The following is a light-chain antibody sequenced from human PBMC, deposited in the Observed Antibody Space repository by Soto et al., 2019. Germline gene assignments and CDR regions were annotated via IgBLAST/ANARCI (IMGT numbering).Light chain of an antibody. J-gene: IGKJ2*01. CDR2: GSS. Sequence: AIQMTQSPSSLSASVGDRVTITCRASQGIRNALGWYQQKPGKAPELLIYGSSSLQSGVPSKFSGSGSGTDFTLTISSLQPEDFATYYCQQYNGYSTFAQGTYVDIK. CDR1: QGIRNA. V-gene: IGKV1-6*01. CDR3: QQYNGYST.